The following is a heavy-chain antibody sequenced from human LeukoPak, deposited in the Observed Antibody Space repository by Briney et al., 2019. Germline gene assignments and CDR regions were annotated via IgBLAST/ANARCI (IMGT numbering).Heavy chain of an antibody. J-gene: IGHJ4*02. Sequence: ASVKVSCKASGYTFTSYYMHWVRQAPGQGLDWMGVINPRGGSTSYAHKFQGRVTMTRDTSTSTVYMELSSLRSEDTAMYYCARASAHYFDYWGQGTLVTVSS. CDR2: INPRGGST. D-gene: IGHD6-19*01. V-gene: IGHV1-46*01. CDR1: GYTFTSYY. CDR3: ARASAHYFDY.